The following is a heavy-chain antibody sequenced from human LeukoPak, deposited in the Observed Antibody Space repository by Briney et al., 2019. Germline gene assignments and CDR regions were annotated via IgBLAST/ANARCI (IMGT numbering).Heavy chain of an antibody. CDR1: GGSISSYY. D-gene: IGHD3-22*01. J-gene: IGHJ5*02. V-gene: IGHV4-59*01. Sequence: TSETLSLTCTVSGGSISSYYWSWIRQPLGKGLEWIACISNSGSTKYNPSLKSRVTISVDTSKNQLSLKLSSVTAADTAVYYCAREPGFDSSGYLNWFDPWGQGTLVTVSS. CDR2: ISNSGST. CDR3: AREPGFDSSGYLNWFDP.